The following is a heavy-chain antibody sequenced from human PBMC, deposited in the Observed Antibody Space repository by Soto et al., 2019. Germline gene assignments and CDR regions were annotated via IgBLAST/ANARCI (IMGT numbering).Heavy chain of an antibody. V-gene: IGHV4-61*01. Sequence: SGTLSLTCAVSGGSVGSGSDYGSWIRQPPGKGLEWIGYIYYSGSTNYNPSLKSRVTISVDTSKNQFSLKLSSVTAADTAVYYCAGQGYDFWSGYRSFDYWGQGTLVTVSS. CDR1: GGSVGSGSDY. J-gene: IGHJ4*02. D-gene: IGHD3-3*01. CDR2: IYYSGST. CDR3: AGQGYDFWSGYRSFDY.